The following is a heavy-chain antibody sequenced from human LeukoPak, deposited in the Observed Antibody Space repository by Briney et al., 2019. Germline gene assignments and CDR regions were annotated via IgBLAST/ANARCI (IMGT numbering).Heavy chain of an antibody. CDR1: GFTFRNYA. D-gene: IGHD6-19*01. CDR2: ISNSGGST. CDR3: AKYHGGTYSSGPVYFDY. Sequence: GGSLRLSCAASGFTFRNYAMSWVRQAPGKGLEWVSSISNSGGSTYHADSVKGRFTISRDNSRNTLYLQMSSLRAEDTAVYYCAKYHGGTYSSGPVYFDYWGQGTLVTVSS. J-gene: IGHJ4*02. V-gene: IGHV3-23*01.